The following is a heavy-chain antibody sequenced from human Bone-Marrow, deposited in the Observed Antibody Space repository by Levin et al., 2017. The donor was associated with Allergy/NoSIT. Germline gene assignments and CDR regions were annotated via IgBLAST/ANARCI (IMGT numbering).Heavy chain of an antibody. Sequence: GGSLRLSCAASGLTFSNIWMSWVRQAPGKGLEWVGRIKSKTAGGTTDYTASVKGRFTISRDDSKDTVYLQMDTLKTEDTAMYYCATDVEKSAFDIWGQGTTVAVSS. CDR1: GLTFSNIW. V-gene: IGHV3-15*01. J-gene: IGHJ3*02. CDR3: ATDVEKSAFDI. CDR2: IKSKTAGGTT.